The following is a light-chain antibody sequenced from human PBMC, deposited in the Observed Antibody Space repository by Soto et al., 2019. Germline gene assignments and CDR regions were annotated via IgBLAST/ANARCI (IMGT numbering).Light chain of an antibody. CDR3: QKYNSAPQT. CDR2: AAS. Sequence: DIQMTQSPSSLSASVGDRVTITCRASQGISNYLAWYQQKPGKVPKLLIYAASTLQSGVPSRFSGSGSGTDFRLTISSLQPEDVATYYCQKYNSAPQTFGQGTKVEIK. CDR1: QGISNY. V-gene: IGKV1-27*01. J-gene: IGKJ1*01.